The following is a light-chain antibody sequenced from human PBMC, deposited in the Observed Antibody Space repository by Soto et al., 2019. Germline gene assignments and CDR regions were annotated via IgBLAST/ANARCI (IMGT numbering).Light chain of an antibody. CDR2: EVN. J-gene: IGLJ2*01. CDR1: SNDVGGYNF. Sequence: QSALTQSASMSGSPGQSITISCTGTSNDVGGYNFVSWYQQHPGKAPKLIIYEVNYRPSGVPDRFSGSKSANTASLTISGLQAEDEADYYCASFTTTTTLVVFGGGTKLTVL. CDR3: ASFTTTTTLVV. V-gene: IGLV2-14*01.